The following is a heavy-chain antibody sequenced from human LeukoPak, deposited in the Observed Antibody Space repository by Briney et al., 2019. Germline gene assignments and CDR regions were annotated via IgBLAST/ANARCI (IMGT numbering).Heavy chain of an antibody. J-gene: IGHJ4*02. V-gene: IGHV4-34*01. D-gene: IGHD2-8*01. CDR2: INHSGST. CDR3: AREHGYCTNGVCYLALDYFDY. Sequence: SETLSLTCAVYGGSFSGYYWSWIRQPPGKGLEWIGEINHSGSTNYNPSLKSRVTISVDTSKNQFSLKLSSVTAADTAVYYCAREHGYCTNGVCYLALDYFDYWGQGTLVTVSS. CDR1: GGSFSGYY.